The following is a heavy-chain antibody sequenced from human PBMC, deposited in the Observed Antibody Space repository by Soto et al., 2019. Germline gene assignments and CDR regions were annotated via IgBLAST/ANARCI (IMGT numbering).Heavy chain of an antibody. D-gene: IGHD6-19*01. V-gene: IGHV4-59*01. CDR3: ARATSSGYDY. Sequence: PSETLSLTCTVSGGSISSYYWSWIRQPPGKGLEWIGYIYYSGSTNYNPSLKSRVTISVDTSKNQFSLKLSSVTAADTAVYYCARATSSGYDYWGQGTLVTVSS. CDR2: IYYSGST. CDR1: GGSISSYY. J-gene: IGHJ4*02.